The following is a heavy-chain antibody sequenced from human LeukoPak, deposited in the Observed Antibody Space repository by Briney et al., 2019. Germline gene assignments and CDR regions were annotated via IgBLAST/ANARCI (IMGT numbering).Heavy chain of an antibody. CDR1: GGSFSGYS. Sequence: SETLSLTCAVYGGSFSGYSWTWIRQPPGKGLEWIGYIYYSGSTNYNPSLKSRVTISVDTSKNQFSLKLSSVTAADTAVYYCARDRDAISGAFDIWGQGTMVTVSS. D-gene: IGHD2-8*01. V-gene: IGHV4-59*01. CDR3: ARDRDAISGAFDI. CDR2: IYYSGST. J-gene: IGHJ3*02.